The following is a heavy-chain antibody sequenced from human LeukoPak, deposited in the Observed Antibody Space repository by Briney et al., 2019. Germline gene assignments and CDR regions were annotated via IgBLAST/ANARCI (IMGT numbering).Heavy chain of an antibody. Sequence: ASVKVSCKASGYTFTSYDINWVRQATGQGLEWMGWMNPKSGNTGFAQKFQGRVTMTRDTSISTAYMELGSLRSEDTAVYHCARVTRSIDYWGQGPLGRVSS. D-gene: IGHD1-26*01. CDR2: MNPKSGNT. CDR3: ARVTRSIDY. J-gene: IGHJ4*02. CDR1: GYTFTSYD. V-gene: IGHV1-8*01.